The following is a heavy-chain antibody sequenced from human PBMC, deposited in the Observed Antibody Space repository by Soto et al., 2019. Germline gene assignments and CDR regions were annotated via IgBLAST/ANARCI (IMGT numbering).Heavy chain of an antibody. CDR2: IGTAGDP. CDR1: GFTFSSYD. D-gene: IGHD2-15*01. V-gene: IGHV3-13*05. CDR3: ARDMLLLYGMDV. J-gene: IGHJ6*02. Sequence: LRLSCAASGFTFSSYDMHWVRQATGKGLEWVSAIGTAGDPYYPGSVKGRFTISRENAKNSLYLQMNSLRAEDTAVYYCARDMLLLYGMDVWGQGTTVTVSS.